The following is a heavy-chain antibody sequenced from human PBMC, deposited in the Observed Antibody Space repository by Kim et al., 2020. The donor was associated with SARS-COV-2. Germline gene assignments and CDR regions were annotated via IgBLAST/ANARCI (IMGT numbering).Heavy chain of an antibody. CDR3: AKGPDYYYGSGAIDY. J-gene: IGHJ4*01. D-gene: IGHD3-10*01. V-gene: IGHV3-30*18. CDR2: ISYDGSNK. CDR1: GFTFSSYG. Sequence: GGSLRLSCAASGFTFSSYGMHWVRQAPGKGLEWVAVISYDGSNKYYADSVKGRFTISRYNSKNTLYLQMNSLRAEDTAVYYCAKGPDYYYGSGAIDYWG.